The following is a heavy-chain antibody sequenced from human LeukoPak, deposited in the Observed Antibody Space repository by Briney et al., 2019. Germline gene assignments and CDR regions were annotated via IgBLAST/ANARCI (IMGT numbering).Heavy chain of an antibody. Sequence: PSETLSLTCTVSGGSISSSSYYWGWIRQPPGKGLEWNGSIYYSGSTYYNPSLKSRVTISVDTSKNQFSLKLSSVTAADTAVYYCARHIWVRGVIITNENWFDPWGQGTLVTVSS. CDR3: ARHIWVRGVIITNENWFDP. CDR2: IYYSGST. D-gene: IGHD3-10*01. CDR1: GGSISSSSYY. V-gene: IGHV4-39*01. J-gene: IGHJ5*02.